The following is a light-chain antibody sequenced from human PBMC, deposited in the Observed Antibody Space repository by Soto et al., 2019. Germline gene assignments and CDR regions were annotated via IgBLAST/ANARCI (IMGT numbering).Light chain of an antibody. CDR3: QSYDSSLSGWV. CDR2: GNN. J-gene: IGLJ3*02. Sequence: QAVVTQPPSVSGAPGQRVTISCTGSSSIIGAGYDVHWYQQLPGTAPKLLIYGNNNRPSGVPDRFSGSKSGTSASLVITGLQAEDEADYYCQSYDSSLSGWVFGGGTKLTVL. V-gene: IGLV1-40*01. CDR1: SSIIGAGYD.